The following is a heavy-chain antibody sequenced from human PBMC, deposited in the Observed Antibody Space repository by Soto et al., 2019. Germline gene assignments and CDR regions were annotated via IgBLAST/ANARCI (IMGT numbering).Heavy chain of an antibody. D-gene: IGHD2-8*01. CDR1: GYTLTELS. Sequence: ASVKVSCKVSGYTLTELSMHWVRQAPGQGLEWMGWISAYNGNTNYAQKLQGRVTMTTDTSTSTAYMELRSLRSDDTAVYYCARDFGIVLMVYEYAFDIWGKGTMVTVSS. V-gene: IGHV1-18*01. CDR2: ISAYNGNT. CDR3: ARDFGIVLMVYEYAFDI. J-gene: IGHJ3*02.